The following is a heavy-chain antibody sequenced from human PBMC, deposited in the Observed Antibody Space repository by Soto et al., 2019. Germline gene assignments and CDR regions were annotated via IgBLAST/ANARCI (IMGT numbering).Heavy chain of an antibody. D-gene: IGHD1-1*01. CDR1: GGSISSYY. CDR2: IYYSGST. Sequence: SVTMPLTCPVGGGSISSYYLSWIRQHQGKGLEWIGYIYYSGSTNYNPSLKSRVTISVDTSKNQFSLKLSSVTAADTAVYYCARGRWNDDFDYWGQGTLVTVSS. CDR3: ARGRWNDDFDY. V-gene: IGHV4-59*01. J-gene: IGHJ4*02.